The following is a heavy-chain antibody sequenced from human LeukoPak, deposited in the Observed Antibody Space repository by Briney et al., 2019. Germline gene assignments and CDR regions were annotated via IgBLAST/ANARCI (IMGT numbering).Heavy chain of an antibody. CDR2: ISAYNGNT. J-gene: IGHJ4*02. CDR1: GYTFTSNG. CDR3: ARDLGDYYDSSGYYDY. D-gene: IGHD3-22*01. Sequence: ASVKVSCKASGYTFTSNGISWVRQAPGQGLEWMGWISAYNGNTNYAQKLQGRVTMTTDTSTSTAYMELRSLRSDDTAVYYCARDLGDYYDSSGYYDYWGQGTLVTVSS. V-gene: IGHV1-18*01.